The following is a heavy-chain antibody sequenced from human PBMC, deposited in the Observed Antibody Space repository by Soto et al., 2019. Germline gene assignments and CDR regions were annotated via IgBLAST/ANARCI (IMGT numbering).Heavy chain of an antibody. D-gene: IGHD3-22*01. CDR1: GGSISSGGYY. V-gene: IGHV4-31*03. CDR3: ARAKLSSNYESGSFDP. J-gene: IGHJ5*02. CDR2: IYYSVST. Sequence: QVQLQESGPGLVKPSQTLSLTCTVSGGSISSGGYYWSWIRQHPGKGLEWIGYIYYSVSTYYNPSLKSRVTISVDTSKNQFSLKLSSVTAADTAVYYCARAKLSSNYESGSFDPWGQGTLVTVSS.